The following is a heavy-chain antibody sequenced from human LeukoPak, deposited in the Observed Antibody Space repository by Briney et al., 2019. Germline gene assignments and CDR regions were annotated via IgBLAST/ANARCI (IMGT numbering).Heavy chain of an antibody. D-gene: IGHD3-9*01. Sequence: PSETPSLTCTVSGGSISSYYWSWIRQPPGKGLEWIGYIYTSGSTNYNPSLKSRVTISVDTSKNQFSLKLSSVTAADTAVYYCARSFGHYDILTGYYFNWFDPWGQGTLVTVSS. V-gene: IGHV4-4*09. CDR3: ARSFGHYDILTGYYFNWFDP. CDR1: GGSISSYY. CDR2: IYTSGST. J-gene: IGHJ5*02.